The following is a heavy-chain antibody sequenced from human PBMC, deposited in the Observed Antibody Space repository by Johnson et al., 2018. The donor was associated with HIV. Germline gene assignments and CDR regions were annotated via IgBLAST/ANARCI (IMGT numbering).Heavy chain of an antibody. D-gene: IGHD6-13*01. CDR2: IKKDGSEK. V-gene: IGHV3-7*02. J-gene: IGHJ3*02. CDR3: VKGIDSSSWYAFDI. Sequence: VQLVESGGGLVQPGGSLRLSCAASGFTHSAYWMTWVRQAPGKGLEWVANIKKDGSEKNYVDSVKGRFTISRDNSKNTLYLQMNSLRAEDTAVYYCVKGIDSSSWYAFDIWGQGTMVTVSS. CDR1: GFTHSAYW.